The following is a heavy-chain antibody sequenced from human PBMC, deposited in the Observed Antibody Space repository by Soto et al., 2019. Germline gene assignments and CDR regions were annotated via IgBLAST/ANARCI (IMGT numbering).Heavy chain of an antibody. Sequence: SETLSLTCTVSGGSISSSSYYWGWIRQPPGKELEWIGSIYYSGSTYYNPSLKSRVTISVDTSKNQFSLKLSSVTAADTAVYYCARQKIGYCSGGSCYRAIDYYYGMDVWGQGTTVT. CDR2: IYYSGST. D-gene: IGHD2-15*01. V-gene: IGHV4-39*01. CDR1: GGSISSSSYY. CDR3: ARQKIGYCSGGSCYRAIDYYYGMDV. J-gene: IGHJ6*02.